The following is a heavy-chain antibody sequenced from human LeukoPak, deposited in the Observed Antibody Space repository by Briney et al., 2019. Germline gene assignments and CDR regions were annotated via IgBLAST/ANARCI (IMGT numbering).Heavy chain of an antibody. J-gene: IGHJ4*02. CDR2: INTDGSST. Sequence: GGSLRLSCAASGFTFSSYGMHWGRQAPGKGLVWVSRINTDGSSTSYADSVKGRFTISRDNAKNTLYLQMNSLRVEDTAVYYCTRGYPIFDYWGQGTLVTVSS. CDR1: GFTFSSYG. D-gene: IGHD3-16*02. V-gene: IGHV3-74*01. CDR3: TRGYPIFDY.